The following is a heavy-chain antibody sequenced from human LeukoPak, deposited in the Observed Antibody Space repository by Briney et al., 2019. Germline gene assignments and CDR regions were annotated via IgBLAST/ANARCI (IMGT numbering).Heavy chain of an antibody. CDR1: GFTFSSYS. J-gene: IGHJ4*02. CDR2: ISGSSTTI. D-gene: IGHD2-21*02. CDR3: ARAAYCGGDCYSPYYFDY. V-gene: IGHV3-48*04. Sequence: GESLRLSCTASGFTFSSYSMNWVRQAPGKGLEWFSYISGSSTTIYYADSVKGRFTISRDNAKNSLYLQMNSLRAEDTAVYYCARAAYCGGDCYSPYYFDYWGQGTLVTVSS.